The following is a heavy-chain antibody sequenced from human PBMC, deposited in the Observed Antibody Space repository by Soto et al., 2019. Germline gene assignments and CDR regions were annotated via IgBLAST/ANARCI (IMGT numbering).Heavy chain of an antibody. CDR2: ISGSGSSM. CDR3: ARFHPESLLPEYYFDY. D-gene: IGHD3-10*01. J-gene: IGHJ4*02. CDR1: GFTFSSYT. V-gene: IGHV3-21*01. Sequence: GGSLRLSCAASGFTFSSYTMNWVRQAPGKGLEWASSISGSGSSMYYADSLKGRFTISRDNAKNSLYLQVNGLRAEDTAVYYCARFHPESLLPEYYFDYWGQGALVTVSS.